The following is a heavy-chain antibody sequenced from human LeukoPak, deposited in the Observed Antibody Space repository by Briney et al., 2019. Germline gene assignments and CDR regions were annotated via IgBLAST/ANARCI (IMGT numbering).Heavy chain of an antibody. D-gene: IGHD5-24*01. CDR3: AKDMDGYNSGGGFFDY. V-gene: IGHV3-9*01. Sequence: PGGSLRLSGAASGFTFDDYAMHWVRQAPGKGLEWVSGISWNSGSIGYADSVKGRFTISRDNAKNSLYLQMNSLKDEDTALYYCAKDMDGYNSGGGFFDYWGQGTLVTVSS. J-gene: IGHJ4*02. CDR1: GFTFDDYA. CDR2: ISWNSGSI.